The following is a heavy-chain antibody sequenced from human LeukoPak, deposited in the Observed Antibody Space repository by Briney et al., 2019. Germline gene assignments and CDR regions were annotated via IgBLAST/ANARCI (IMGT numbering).Heavy chain of an antibody. D-gene: IGHD6-13*01. V-gene: IGHV1-2*04. J-gene: IGHJ6*02. CDR2: INPNSGGT. CDR3: ARESSSWSGSYGMDV. Sequence: GASAKVSCKASGYTFTGYYMHWVRQAPGQGLEWMGWINPNSGGTNYAQKFQGWVTMTRDTSISTAYMELSRLRSDDTAVYYCARESSSWSGSYGMDVWGQGTTVTVSS. CDR1: GYTFTGYY.